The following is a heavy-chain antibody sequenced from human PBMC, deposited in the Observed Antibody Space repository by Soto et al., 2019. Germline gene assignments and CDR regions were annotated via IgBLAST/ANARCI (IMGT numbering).Heavy chain of an antibody. V-gene: IGHV4-34*01. Sequence: QVQLQQWGAGLLKPSASLSLTCAVYGGSFSGYYWSWIRQPPGKGLVWMGEINHSGSTNYNPSFKRRVTMSSDTSRSQFSLELSSVTPADTAVYYCARGADSHSSDYNWFDPWGQGTLVTVSS. CDR1: GGSFSGYY. J-gene: IGHJ5*02. CDR3: ARGADSHSSDYNWFDP. CDR2: INHSGST. D-gene: IGHD6-13*01.